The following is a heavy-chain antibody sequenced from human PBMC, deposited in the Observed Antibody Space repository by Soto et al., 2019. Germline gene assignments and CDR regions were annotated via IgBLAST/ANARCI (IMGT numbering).Heavy chain of an antibody. V-gene: IGHV1-3*01. Sequence: ASVKVSCKASGYTFTSYAMHWVRQAPGQRLEWMGWINAGNGNTKYSQKFQGRVTITRDTSASTAYMDLSRLRSEDTAVYYCARDQRRGIAAAGGENNWFDPWGQGTLVTVSS. CDR3: ARDQRRGIAAAGGENNWFDP. CDR2: INAGNGNT. D-gene: IGHD6-13*01. J-gene: IGHJ5*02. CDR1: GYTFTSYA.